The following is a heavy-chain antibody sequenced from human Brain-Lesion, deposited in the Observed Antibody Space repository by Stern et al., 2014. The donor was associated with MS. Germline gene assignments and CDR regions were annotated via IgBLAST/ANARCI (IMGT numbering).Heavy chain of an antibody. CDR2: IYYSGRT. J-gene: IGHJ5*02. V-gene: IGHV4-30-4*01. D-gene: IGHD3-10*01. CDR3: ARALQPYYFGTNGA. CDR1: DGSISSGDYY. Sequence: VQLVESGPGLVKPSQTLSLTCSVSDGSISSGDYYWSWIRQPPGKGLERIGYIYYSGRTYYNPSLGDTNYNPSLESRVTISVDASKNQFSLKLTSVTAADTAVYYCARALQPYYFGTNGAWGQGTLVTVSS.